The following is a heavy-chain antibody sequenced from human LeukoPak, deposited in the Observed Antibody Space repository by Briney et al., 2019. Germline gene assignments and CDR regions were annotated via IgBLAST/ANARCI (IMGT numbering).Heavy chain of an antibody. D-gene: IGHD5-18*01. Sequence: PGGSLRLSCAASGFTFSSYSMNWVRQAPGKGLEWVAFISSSSSYISYAESVKGRFTISRDNAKNSLYLQMNSLRAEDTAVYYCARSGYTDAFDISGQGTMVIVSS. V-gene: IGHV3-21*01. CDR2: ISSSSSYI. J-gene: IGHJ3*02. CDR3: ARSGYTDAFDI. CDR1: GFTFSSYS.